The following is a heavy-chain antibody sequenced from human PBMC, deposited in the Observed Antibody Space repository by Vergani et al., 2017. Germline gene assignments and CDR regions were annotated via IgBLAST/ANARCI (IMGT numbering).Heavy chain of an antibody. CDR2: ISGSGGCT. D-gene: IGHD3-3*01. J-gene: IGHJ5*02. CDR1: GFTFSSYA. Sequence: EVQLLESGGGLVQPGGSLRLSCAASGFTFSSYAMSWVRQAPGQGLEWVSAISGSGGCTYYPGSVTGRFTISSDISKNTLYLQMNSLRAEDTAVYYCAKLVAGDFWRVYFSHNWFDPWGQGTLVTVSS. V-gene: IGHV3-23*01. CDR3: AKLVAGDFWRVYFSHNWFDP.